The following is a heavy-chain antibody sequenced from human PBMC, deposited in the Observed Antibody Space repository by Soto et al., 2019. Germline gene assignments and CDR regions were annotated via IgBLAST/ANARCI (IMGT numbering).Heavy chain of an antibody. V-gene: IGHV3-30-3*01. CDR1: GFTFSSYA. J-gene: IGHJ4*02. CDR3: ARDSDTAMAAFDY. Sequence: PGGSRRRSWAASGFTFSSYAMHWGRQAPGKGLEWVAVISYDGSNKYYADSVRGRFTISRDNSKNTLYLQMNSLRAEDTAVYYCARDSDTAMAAFDYWGQGTLVTVSS. D-gene: IGHD5-18*01. CDR2: ISYDGSNK.